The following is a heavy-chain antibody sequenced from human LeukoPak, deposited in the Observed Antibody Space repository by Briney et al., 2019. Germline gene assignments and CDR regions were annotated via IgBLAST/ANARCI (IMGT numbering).Heavy chain of an antibody. Sequence: ASVKVSCKASGYTFTVYYMHWVRQAPGQGLEWMGRINPNSGGTNYAQKFQGRVTMTRDTSISTAYMELSRLRSDDTAVYYCARTSYCGGDCYSGFGYWGQGTLVTVSS. CDR2: INPNSGGT. D-gene: IGHD2-21*02. CDR1: GYTFTVYY. V-gene: IGHV1-2*06. CDR3: ARTSYCGGDCYSGFGY. J-gene: IGHJ4*02.